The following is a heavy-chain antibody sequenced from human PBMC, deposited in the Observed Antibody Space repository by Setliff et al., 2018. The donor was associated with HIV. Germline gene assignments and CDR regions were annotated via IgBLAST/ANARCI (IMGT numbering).Heavy chain of an antibody. CDR3: ARGGSGYDYHY. Sequence: PSETLSLTCTVYGGSFSNYYTNWIRQPPGKGLEWIGELSPSGTTRSNPSLQSRVTISVDRSKNQFSLKLSSVTAADTAVYYCARGGSGYDYHYWGQGTLVTVSS. CDR2: LSPSGTT. CDR1: GGSFSNYY. D-gene: IGHD5-12*01. J-gene: IGHJ4*02. V-gene: IGHV4-34*01.